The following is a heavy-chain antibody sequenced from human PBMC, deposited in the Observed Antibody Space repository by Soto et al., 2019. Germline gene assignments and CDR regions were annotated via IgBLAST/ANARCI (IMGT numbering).Heavy chain of an antibody. D-gene: IGHD1-7*01. V-gene: IGHV3-23*01. CDR3: AKDIKGTGTNVIYDS. CDR2: ISGSGSAT. CDR1: GFSFSTYA. Sequence: EVQLLESGGSLVQPGGSLSLSCAASGFSFSTYAMGWVRQAPGKGLEWVSAISGSGSATYYADPVKGRFTISRDNSKDTLYLQMNRLRAGDTAVYYCAKDIKGTGTNVIYDSWGQGSLVTVSS. J-gene: IGHJ4*02.